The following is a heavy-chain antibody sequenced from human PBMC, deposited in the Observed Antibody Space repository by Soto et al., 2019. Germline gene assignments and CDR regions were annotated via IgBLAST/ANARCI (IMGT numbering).Heavy chain of an antibody. V-gene: IGHV4-39*01. Sequence: SETLSPTCTFLGASTGSSSCYWAWIRQRPGKGLEWIGSIYYSGSTHYNPSLKSRVTISVDTSKNQFSLKLSSVTAADTAVYYCARQLTIVSGVTGYFDSWGQGTLVTVSS. J-gene: IGHJ4*02. CDR3: ARQLTIVSGVTGYFDS. CDR2: IYYSGST. CDR1: GASTGSSSCY. D-gene: IGHD3-9*01.